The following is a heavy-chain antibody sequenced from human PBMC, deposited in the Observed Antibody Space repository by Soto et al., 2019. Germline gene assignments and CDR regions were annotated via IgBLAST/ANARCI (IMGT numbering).Heavy chain of an antibody. CDR3: ARDPPLSMIVVVGVDDF. D-gene: IGHD3-22*01. J-gene: IGHJ4*02. CDR2: FSSRSTFI. CDR1: GFTLTNEN. Sequence: GGSLRLSCTVLGFTLTNENMNWVRQAPGKGLEWVSSFSSRSTFINYADSVKGRFTISRDNDKGLVYLQMNSLRAEDTAVYYCARDPPLSMIVVVGVDDFWGQGTLVTVSS. V-gene: IGHV3-21*06.